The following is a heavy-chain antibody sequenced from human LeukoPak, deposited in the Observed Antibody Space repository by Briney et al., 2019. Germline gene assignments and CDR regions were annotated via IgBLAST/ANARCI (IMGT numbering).Heavy chain of an antibody. Sequence: GGSLRLSCAASGFTVSSNYMSWVRQAPGKGLEWVSVVYTGGRTDSADSATGRFTISRHNSKNTLYLQMDSLRAEDTAVYYCARVAFRSRSYIRGIDYWGQGTLVTVSS. CDR3: ARVAFRSRSYIRGIDY. V-gene: IGHV3-53*01. J-gene: IGHJ4*02. D-gene: IGHD6-6*01. CDR2: VYTGGRT. CDR1: GFTVSSNY.